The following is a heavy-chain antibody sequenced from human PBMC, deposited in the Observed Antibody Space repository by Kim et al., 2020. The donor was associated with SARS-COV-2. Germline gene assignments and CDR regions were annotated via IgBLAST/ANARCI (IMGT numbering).Heavy chain of an antibody. CDR3: ARDGKGYDFWSDKGRCDY. CDR1: GYTFTSYG. Sequence: ASVKVSCKASGYTFTSYGISWVRQAPGQGLEWMGWISAYNGNTNYAQKLQGRVTMTTDTSTSTAYMELRSLRSDDTAVYYCARDGKGYDFWSDKGRCDYWGQGTLVTVSS. D-gene: IGHD3-3*01. CDR2: ISAYNGNT. J-gene: IGHJ4*02. V-gene: IGHV1-18*01.